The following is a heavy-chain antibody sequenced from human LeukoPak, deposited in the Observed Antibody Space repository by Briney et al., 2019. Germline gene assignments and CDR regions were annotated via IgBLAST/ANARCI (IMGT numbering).Heavy chain of an antibody. V-gene: IGHV3-23*01. CDR3: AKDDDGHHHGVDH. J-gene: IGHJ4*02. D-gene: IGHD4-17*01. CDR1: GFSVSSYA. CDR2: IGYSAGDT. Sequence: GGSLRLSCAASGFSVSSYAMTWVRQAPGKGLEWVSAIGYSAGDTYYADSVKGRFTISRDNSMNTLYLQMSSLRADDTALYYCAKDDDGHHHGVDHWGQGTLVTVSS.